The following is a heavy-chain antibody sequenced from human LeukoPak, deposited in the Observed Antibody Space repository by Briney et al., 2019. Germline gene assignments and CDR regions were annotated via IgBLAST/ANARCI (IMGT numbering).Heavy chain of an antibody. CDR1: GFSFSSYW. V-gene: IGHV3-7*01. CDR2: IKEDGSEK. D-gene: IGHD3-22*01. J-gene: IGHJ4*02. Sequence: GGSLRLSCAASGFSFSSYWMSWVRQAPGKGLEWVANIKEDGSEKNYVDSVKGRFTISRDNAKNSLYLQMNSLRAEDTAVYYCARKDSSPRTFDYWGQGALVTVSS. CDR3: ARKDSSPRTFDY.